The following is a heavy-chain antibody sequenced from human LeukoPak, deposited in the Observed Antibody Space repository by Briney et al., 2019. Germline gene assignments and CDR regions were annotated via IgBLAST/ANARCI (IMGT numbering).Heavy chain of an antibody. V-gene: IGHV3-21*03. CDR2: ISSSSSYI. D-gene: IGHD2-15*01. J-gene: IGHJ3*02. Sequence: GGSLRLSCAASGFTFSSYSMNWVRQAPGKGLVWASSISSSSSYIYYADSVKGRFTISRDNAKNSLYLQMNSLRAEDTTVYYCARGVVVAATPWDDAFDIWGQGTMVTVSS. CDR1: GFTFSSYS. CDR3: ARGVVVAATPWDDAFDI.